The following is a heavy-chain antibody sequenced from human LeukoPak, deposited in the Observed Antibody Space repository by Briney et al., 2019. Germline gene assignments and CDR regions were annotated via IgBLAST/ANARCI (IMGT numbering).Heavy chain of an antibody. CDR1: GYSISSGYY. V-gene: IGHV4-38-2*02. Sequence: PSETLSLTCTVSGYSISSGYYWGWIRQPPGKGLEWIGSIYHSGSTYYNPSLKSRVTISVDTSKNQFSLKLSSVTAADTAVYYCARVDTMIVVVITEGAFDIWGQGTMVTVSS. CDR3: ARVDTMIVVVITEGAFDI. J-gene: IGHJ3*02. D-gene: IGHD3-22*01. CDR2: IYHSGST.